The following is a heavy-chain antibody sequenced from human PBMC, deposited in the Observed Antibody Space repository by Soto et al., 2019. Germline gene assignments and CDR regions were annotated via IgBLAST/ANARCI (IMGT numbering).Heavy chain of an antibody. V-gene: IGHV3-30*18. Sequence: PGGSLRLSCAASGFTFSSYGMHWVRQAPGKGLEWVAVISYDGSNKYYADSVKGRFTISRDNSKNTLYLQMSSLRAEDTAVYYCAKDHCSSTSCRSGYYYYGMDVWGQGTTVTVSS. CDR1: GFTFSSYG. CDR2: ISYDGSNK. CDR3: AKDHCSSTSCRSGYYYYGMDV. J-gene: IGHJ6*02. D-gene: IGHD2-2*01.